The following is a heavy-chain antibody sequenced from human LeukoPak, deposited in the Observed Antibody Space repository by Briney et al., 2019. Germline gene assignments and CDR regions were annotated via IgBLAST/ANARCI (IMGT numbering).Heavy chain of an antibody. CDR3: AKVLDTAMAERAYYYGMDV. CDR1: GFTFSSYG. D-gene: IGHD5-18*01. V-gene: IGHV3-30*18. J-gene: IGHJ6*02. Sequence: GRSLRLSCAASGFTFSSYGMHWVRQAPGKGLEWVAVISYDGSNKYYADSVKGRFTISRDNSKNTLYLQMNSLRAEDTAVYYCAKVLDTAMAERAYYYGMDVWGQGTTVTVSS. CDR2: ISYDGSNK.